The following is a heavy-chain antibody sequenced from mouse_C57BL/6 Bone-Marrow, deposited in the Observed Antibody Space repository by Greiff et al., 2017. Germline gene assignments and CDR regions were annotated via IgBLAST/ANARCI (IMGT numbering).Heavy chain of an antibody. CDR2: IWSGGST. V-gene: IGHV2-2*01. CDR1: GFSLTSSG. J-gene: IGHJ3*01. CDR3: ARVWWFAY. Sequence: VMLVESGPGLVQPSQSLSITCTVSGFSLTSSGVHWVRPSPGQGLEWLGVIWSGGSTAYNAAFISRLSISTDNSKIQVFYKMNSRQADNTAIYYCARVWWFAYWGQGTLVTVSA.